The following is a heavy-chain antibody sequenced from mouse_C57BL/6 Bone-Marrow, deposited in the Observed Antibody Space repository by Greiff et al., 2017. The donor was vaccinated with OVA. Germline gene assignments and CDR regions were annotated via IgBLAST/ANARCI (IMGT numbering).Heavy chain of an antibody. D-gene: IGHD1-1*01. Sequence: QVQLQQPGAELVKPGASVKMSCKASGYTFTSYWITWVKQRPGQGLEWIGDIYPGSGSTNYNEKFKSKATLTVDTSSSTAYMQLSSLTSEDSAVYYCGRFTTVVATGYFDVWGTGTTVTVSS. V-gene: IGHV1-55*01. CDR3: GRFTTVVATGYFDV. J-gene: IGHJ1*03. CDR1: GYTFTSYW. CDR2: IYPGSGST.